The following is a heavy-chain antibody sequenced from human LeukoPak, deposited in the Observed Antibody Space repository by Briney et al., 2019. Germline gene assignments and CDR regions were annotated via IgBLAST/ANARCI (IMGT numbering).Heavy chain of an antibody. CDR3: ARAFERYYAPIDY. CDR1: GGSFSGYY. CDR2: IKHSGST. J-gene: IGHJ4*02. D-gene: IGHD3-3*01. V-gene: IGHV4-34*01. Sequence: SSETLSLTCAVYGGSFSGYYWSWIRQPPGKGLEWIGEIKHSGSTNYNPSLKSRVTISVDTSKNQFSLKLSSVTAADTAVYYCARAFERYYAPIDYWGQGTLVTVSS.